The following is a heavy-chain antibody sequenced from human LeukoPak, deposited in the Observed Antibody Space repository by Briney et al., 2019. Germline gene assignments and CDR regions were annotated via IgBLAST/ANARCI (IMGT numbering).Heavy chain of an antibody. Sequence: SVKVSCKASGYTFSDYGVSWVRQAPGQGLEWMGGIIPIFGTANYAQKFQGRVTITADESTSTAYMELSSLRSEDTAVYYCARSSSSSGWFDPWGQGTLVTVSS. J-gene: IGHJ5*02. V-gene: IGHV1-69*13. CDR1: GYTFSDYG. D-gene: IGHD6-6*01. CDR2: IIPIFGTA. CDR3: ARSSSSSGWFDP.